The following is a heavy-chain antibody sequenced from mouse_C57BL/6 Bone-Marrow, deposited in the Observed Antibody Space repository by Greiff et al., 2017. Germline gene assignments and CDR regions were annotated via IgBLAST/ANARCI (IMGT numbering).Heavy chain of an antibody. V-gene: IGHV1-69*01. J-gene: IGHJ2*01. Sequence: QVQLQQPGAELVMPGASVKLSCKASGYTFTSYWMHWVKQRPGQGLEWIGELDPSDSYTNYNQKFKGKSTLTVDKSSSTAYMQLSSRTSEDSAVYYCARGDDGYEDYWGQGTTLTVSS. CDR1: GYTFTSYW. CDR2: LDPSDSYT. CDR3: ARGDDGYEDY. D-gene: IGHD2-3*01.